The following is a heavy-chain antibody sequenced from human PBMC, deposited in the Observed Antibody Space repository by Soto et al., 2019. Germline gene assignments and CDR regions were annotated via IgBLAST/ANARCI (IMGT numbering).Heavy chain of an antibody. CDR2: ISYDGSHK. CDR3: AKGSVLGYCTGGSCYGDAFDI. D-gene: IGHD2-15*01. Sequence: QVQLVDSGGGVVQPGRSLRLSCAASGFTFSHYGMNWVRQAPGKGLEWVKLISYDGSHKHYEDSVKGRFTISRDNSDNTLYLQMSSLTTEDTAVYYCAKGSVLGYCTGGSCYGDAFDIWGQGTMVTVSS. CDR1: GFTFSHYG. J-gene: IGHJ3*02. V-gene: IGHV3-30*18.